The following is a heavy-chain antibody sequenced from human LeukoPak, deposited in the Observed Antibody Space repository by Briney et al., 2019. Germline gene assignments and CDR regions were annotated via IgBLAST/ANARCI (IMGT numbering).Heavy chain of an antibody. CDR2: IYHSGST. V-gene: IGHV4-30-2*01. J-gene: IGHJ4*02. Sequence: PSQTLSLTCTVSGGSISSGGYYWSWIRQPPGKGLEWIGYIYHSGSTYYNPSLKSRVTISVDRSKNQFSLKLSSVTAADTAVYYCARVVGYCSSTSCFHFDYWGQGTLVTVSS. CDR3: ARVVGYCSSTSCFHFDY. D-gene: IGHD2-2*01. CDR1: GGSISSGGYY.